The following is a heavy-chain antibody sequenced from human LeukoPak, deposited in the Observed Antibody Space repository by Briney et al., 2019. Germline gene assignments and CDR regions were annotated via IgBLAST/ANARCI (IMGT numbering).Heavy chain of an antibody. Sequence: SETLSLTCTVSGASISSSNYYWSWIRQPAGKGLEWIGRIYTSGSTNYNPSLKSRVTMSVDTSKNQFSLKLSSVTAADTAVYYRAWFGSPTGYSSGWYTMEDAFDIWGQGTMVTVSS. CDR3: AWFGSPTGYSSGWYTMEDAFDI. CDR1: GASISSSNYY. D-gene: IGHD6-19*01. V-gene: IGHV4-61*02. J-gene: IGHJ3*02. CDR2: IYTSGST.